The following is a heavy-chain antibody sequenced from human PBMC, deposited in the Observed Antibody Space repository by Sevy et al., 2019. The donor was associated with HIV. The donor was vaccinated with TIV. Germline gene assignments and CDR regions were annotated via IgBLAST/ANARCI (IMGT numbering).Heavy chain of an antibody. V-gene: IGHV1-18*01. Sequence: ASVKVSCKASGYTFTNYGISWVRQAPGQGLEWMGWISGYNDNTNYAQKFQGRVTLTTDTSTSTAYMELRSPTSDDTAVYSCARSHSNVVRLLLYWGQGTLVTVSS. J-gene: IGHJ4*02. CDR2: ISGYNDNT. CDR3: ARSHSNVVRLLLY. CDR1: GYTFTNYG. D-gene: IGHD2-15*01.